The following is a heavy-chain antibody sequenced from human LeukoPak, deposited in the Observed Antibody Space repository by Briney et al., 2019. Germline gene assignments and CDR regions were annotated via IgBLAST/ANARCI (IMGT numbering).Heavy chain of an antibody. J-gene: IGHJ4*02. CDR2: MNPNSGNT. V-gene: IGHV1-8*01. Sequence: VAAVKVSCKASGYTFTSYDINWVRQATGQGREWMGWMNPNSGNTGYAQKFQGRVTMTRNTSISTAYMELSSLRSEDTAVYYCARGYGVYEDYFDYWGQGTLVTVSS. CDR1: GYTFTSYD. CDR3: ARGYGVYEDYFDY. D-gene: IGHD4-17*01.